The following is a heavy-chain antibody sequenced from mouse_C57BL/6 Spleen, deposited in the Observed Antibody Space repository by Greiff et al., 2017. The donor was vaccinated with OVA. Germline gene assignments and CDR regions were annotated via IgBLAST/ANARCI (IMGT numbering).Heavy chain of an antibody. CDR1: GFTFSDYY. J-gene: IGHJ2*01. CDR2: INYDGSST. Sequence: EVKLMESAGGLVQPGSSMKLSCTASGFTFSDYYMAWVRQVPEKGLEWVANINYDGSSTYYLDSLKSRFIISRDNAKNILYLQMSSLKSEDTATYYCAREGAYFDYWGQGTTLTVSS. V-gene: IGHV5-16*01. CDR3: AREGAYFDY.